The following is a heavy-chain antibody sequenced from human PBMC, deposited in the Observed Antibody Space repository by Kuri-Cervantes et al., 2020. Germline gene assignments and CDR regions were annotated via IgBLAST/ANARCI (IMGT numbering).Heavy chain of an antibody. Sequence: SETLSLTCTVSGGSVSSSSYYWSWIRQPPGKGLEWIGYIYYSGSTNYNPSLKNRVTISVDTSKNQFSLNLTSVTAADTAVYFCARNWGDSGYHKGPLDYWGQGTRVTVSS. CDR2: IYYSGST. V-gene: IGHV4-61*01. CDR1: GGSVSSSSYY. D-gene: IGHD3-22*01. J-gene: IGHJ4*02. CDR3: ARNWGDSGYHKGPLDY.